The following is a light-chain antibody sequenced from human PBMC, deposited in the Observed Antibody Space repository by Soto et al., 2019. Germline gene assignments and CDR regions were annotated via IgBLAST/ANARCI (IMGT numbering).Light chain of an antibody. CDR3: QQRSNWPALT. J-gene: IGKJ4*01. V-gene: IGKV3-11*01. Sequence: EIVLTQPPATLSLSPGERATLSCRASQSVSSYLAWYQQKPGQAPTLLIYDASNRATGIPARFSGSGSGTDFTLTISSREPEDFAIYYCQQRSNWPALTFGGGTKVDI. CDR1: QSVSSY. CDR2: DAS.